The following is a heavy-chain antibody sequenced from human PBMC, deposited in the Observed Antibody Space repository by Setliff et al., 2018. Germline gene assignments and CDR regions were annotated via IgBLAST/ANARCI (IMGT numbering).Heavy chain of an antibody. Sequence: KTSETLSLTCTVSGDSISSGDYFWSWIRQPPGKGLEWIAYIYHSGSAYYNPSLKSRVTMSVDTSKSQFSLHLTSVTAADTAVYYCAREVGTSTSSDAFDVWGQGMMVTVSS. V-gene: IGHV4-30-4*08. CDR3: AREVGTSTSSDAFDV. J-gene: IGHJ3*01. CDR2: IYHSGSA. D-gene: IGHD1-26*01. CDR1: GDSISSGDYF.